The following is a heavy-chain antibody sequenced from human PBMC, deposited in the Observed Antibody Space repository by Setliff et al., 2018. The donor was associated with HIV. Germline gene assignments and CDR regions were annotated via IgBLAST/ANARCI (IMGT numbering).Heavy chain of an antibody. J-gene: IGHJ4*02. D-gene: IGHD6-13*01. CDR3: AKDRYSSTWTEGFDY. CDR1: RFIFSSYS. CDR2: ISGSGGRT. V-gene: IGHV3-23*01. Sequence: PGGSLRLSCAASRFIFSSYSMNWVRQAPGKGLEWVSAISGSGGRTYYADSVKGRFTISRDNSKNTLYVQMNSLRAEDTAVYYCAKDRYSSTWTEGFDYWGQGTLVTVSS.